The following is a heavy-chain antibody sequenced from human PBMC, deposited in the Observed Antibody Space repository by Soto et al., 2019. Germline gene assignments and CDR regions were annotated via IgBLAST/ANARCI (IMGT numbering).Heavy chain of an antibody. V-gene: IGHV3-23*01. Sequence: HPGGSLRLSCAASGFTFSSYAMSWVRQAPGKGLEWVSAISGSGGSTYYADSVKGRFTISRDNSKNTLYLQMNSLRAEDTAVYYCAKDCSSTSCYSVYWGQGTLVTVSS. CDR3: AKDCSSTSCYSVY. CDR2: ISGSGGST. D-gene: IGHD2-2*01. J-gene: IGHJ4*02. CDR1: GFTFSSYA.